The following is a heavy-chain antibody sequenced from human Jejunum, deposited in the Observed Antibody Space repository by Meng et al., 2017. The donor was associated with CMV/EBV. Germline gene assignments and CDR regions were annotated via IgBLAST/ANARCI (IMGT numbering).Heavy chain of an antibody. Sequence: YIFRDHYIYCVRQAPGQGLEWMGWIHPKSGAMNYEDKFQGRVAMTSDTSFSTAYMELRSLRSDDRAVYYCARGGTELEHRRSWFDPWGQGTLVTVSS. J-gene: IGHJ5*02. D-gene: IGHD1/OR15-1a*01. CDR3: ARGGTELEHRRSWFDP. CDR1: YIFRDHY. CDR2: IHPKSGAM. V-gene: IGHV1-2*02.